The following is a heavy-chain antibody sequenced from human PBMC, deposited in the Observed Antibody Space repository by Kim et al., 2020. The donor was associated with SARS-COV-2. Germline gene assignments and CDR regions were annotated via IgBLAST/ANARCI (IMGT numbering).Heavy chain of an antibody. Sequence: GGSLRLSCAASGFSFSDYYMTWIRQAPGKGLEWLSYISGSITYTNVADSVKGRFTVSRDNVKNSVDLQMNSLRVEDTAVYFCARVADGDANYCDFWGPGTLVIVS. CDR2: ISGSITYT. CDR1: GFSFSDYY. V-gene: IGHV3-11*06. CDR3: ARVADGDANYCDF. J-gene: IGHJ4*02.